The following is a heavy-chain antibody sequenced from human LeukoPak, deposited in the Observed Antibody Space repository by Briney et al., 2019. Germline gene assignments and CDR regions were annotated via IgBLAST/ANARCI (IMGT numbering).Heavy chain of an antibody. V-gene: IGHV3-21*01. J-gene: IGHJ5*02. Sequence: GGSLRLSCAASGFTFSSYSMNWVRQAPGKGLEWVSSISSSSSYIYYADSVKGRFTISRDNAKNSLYLQMNSLRAEDTAVYYCARVSTYYYGSGSYYPHNWFDPWGQGTLVTVSS. CDR3: ARVSTYYYGSGSYYPHNWFDP. CDR1: GFTFSSYS. D-gene: IGHD3-10*01. CDR2: ISSSSSYI.